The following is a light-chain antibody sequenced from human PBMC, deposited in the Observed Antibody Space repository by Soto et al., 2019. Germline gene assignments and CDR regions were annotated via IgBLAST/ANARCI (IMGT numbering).Light chain of an antibody. Sequence: DIQLTQSPSFLSASVGDRVTITCRATQGISTYLAWYQQNPGKAPKLLIYTASTLQSGVPSRFSGSESGTEFTLTISSLRPEDCATYYCEQHKRYPLTFGGETKVEIK. CDR2: TAS. V-gene: IGKV1-9*01. J-gene: IGKJ4*01. CDR1: QGISTY. CDR3: EQHKRYPLT.